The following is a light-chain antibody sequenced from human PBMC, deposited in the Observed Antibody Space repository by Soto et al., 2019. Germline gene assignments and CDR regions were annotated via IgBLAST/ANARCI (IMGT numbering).Light chain of an antibody. CDR3: QQSYSMPYT. J-gene: IGKJ2*01. CDR1: QDISNY. V-gene: IGKV1-39*01. CDR2: DAS. Sequence: DIQMTQSPSSLSASVGDRVTITCQASQDISNYLNWYQQKPGKAPKLLIYDASNLETGVPSRFSGSGSGTDFTLTISSLQPEDFATYFCQQSYSMPYTFGQGTRLEIK.